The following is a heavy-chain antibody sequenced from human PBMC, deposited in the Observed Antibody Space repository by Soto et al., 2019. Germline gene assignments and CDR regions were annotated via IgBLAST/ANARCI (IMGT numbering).Heavy chain of an antibody. CDR3: ARDRFDSGSYLFDY. CDR2: IYYSGST. Sequence: SETMSLTCTVSGGSISSGGYYWSWIRQHPGKGLEWIGYIYYSGSTYYNPSLKSRVTISVDTSKNQFSLKLSSVTAADTAVYYCARDRFDSGSYLFDYWGQGTLVTVSS. J-gene: IGHJ4*02. CDR1: GGSISSGGYY. D-gene: IGHD1-26*01. V-gene: IGHV4-31*03.